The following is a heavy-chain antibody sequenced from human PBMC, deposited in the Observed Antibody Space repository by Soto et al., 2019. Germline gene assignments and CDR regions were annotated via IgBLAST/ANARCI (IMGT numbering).Heavy chain of an antibody. Sequence: SGGSLRLSCAASGFTFSSYSMNWVRQAPGKGLEWVSYISSSSSTMFYADSVKGRFTISRDNAKNSLYLQMNSLRDEDTAVYYCAMEISSGWYNYFDYWGQGTLVTVSS. CDR2: ISSSSSTM. CDR1: GFTFSSYS. D-gene: IGHD6-19*01. CDR3: AMEISSGWYNYFDY. J-gene: IGHJ4*02. V-gene: IGHV3-48*02.